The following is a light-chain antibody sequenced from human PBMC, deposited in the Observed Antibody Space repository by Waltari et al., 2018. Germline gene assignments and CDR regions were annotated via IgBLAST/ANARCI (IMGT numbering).Light chain of an antibody. Sequence: SSELTQDPAVSVALGQTVRITCQGDSRRRYYASGYQQRPGQAPRLVLDGQDNRPSGIPDQFSGSTSGDTASLTITGAQAEDEADYYCHSRDTISTRVFGGGTRLTV. CDR1: SRRRYY. CDR2: GQD. CDR3: HSRDTISTRV. J-gene: IGLJ3*02. V-gene: IGLV3-19*01.